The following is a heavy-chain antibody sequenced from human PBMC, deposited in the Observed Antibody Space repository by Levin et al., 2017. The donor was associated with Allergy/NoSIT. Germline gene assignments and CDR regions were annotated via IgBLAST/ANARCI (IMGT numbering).Heavy chain of an antibody. CDR3: AKVRVGVPAALISEWDFDY. D-gene: IGHD2-2*01. CDR2: ISYDGSNK. Sequence: PGGSLRLSCAASGFTFSSYGMHWVRQAPGKGLEWVAVISYDGSNKYYADSVKGRFTISRDNSKNTLYLQMNSLRAEDTAVYYCAKVRVGVPAALISEWDFDYWGQGTLVTVSS. V-gene: IGHV3-30*18. CDR1: GFTFSSYG. J-gene: IGHJ4*02.